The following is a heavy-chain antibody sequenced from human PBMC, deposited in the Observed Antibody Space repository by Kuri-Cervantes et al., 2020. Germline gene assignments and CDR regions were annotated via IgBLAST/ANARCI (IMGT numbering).Heavy chain of an antibody. Sequence: GESLKISCAGSGFSFDSYAIFWVRQAPGRGLEWVAVISYDGTDRFYADSVNGRFTVSRDTTVYLQMNSLRGEDSATYYCARGDFFGSFPADESFDLWGQGTLVTVSS. CDR1: GFSFDSYA. CDR3: ARGDFFGSFPADESFDL. J-gene: IGHJ3*01. V-gene: IGHV3-30*04. CDR2: ISYDGTDR. D-gene: IGHD2-15*01.